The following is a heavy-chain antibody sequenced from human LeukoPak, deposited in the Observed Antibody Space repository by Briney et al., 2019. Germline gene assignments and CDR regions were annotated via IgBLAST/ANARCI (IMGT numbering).Heavy chain of an antibody. CDR3: ARVRYCSSASCP. V-gene: IGHV4-34*01. CDR2: MNHSGST. D-gene: IGHD2-2*01. Sequence: SETLSLTCAVYGGSFSTYYWSWIRQPPGKGLEWIGEMNHSGSTNYNPSLKRRVSISLDTSKNQFSLKLRSVTAADTAVYYCARVRYCSSASCPWGKGTTVTVSS. J-gene: IGHJ6*04. CDR1: GGSFSTYY.